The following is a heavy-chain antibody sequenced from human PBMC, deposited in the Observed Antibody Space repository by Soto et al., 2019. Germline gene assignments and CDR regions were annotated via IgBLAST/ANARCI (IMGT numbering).Heavy chain of an antibody. Sequence: QVQLVQSGAEVKKPGASVKVACKASGYTFTSYAMHWVRQAPGQRLEWMGWINAGNGNTKYSQKFHGRVTITRDTSASTAYMELSSLRSEDTAVYYCARDLVMDVWGQGTTVIVSS. J-gene: IGHJ6*02. D-gene: IGHD2-8*02. CDR2: INAGNGNT. V-gene: IGHV1-3*01. CDR1: GYTFTSYA. CDR3: ARDLVMDV.